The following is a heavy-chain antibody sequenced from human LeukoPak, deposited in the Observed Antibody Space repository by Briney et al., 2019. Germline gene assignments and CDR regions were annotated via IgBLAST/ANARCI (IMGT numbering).Heavy chain of an antibody. Sequence: GGSLRLSCAASGFTLSSYAMSWVRQAPGKGLEWVSAISDSGNTYHADSVKGRLTISRDSSKNTLFLQMNRLRPEDAAVYYCAKAPVTTCRGAYCYPFDYWGQGTLVTASS. CDR2: ISDSGNT. CDR1: GFTLSSYA. J-gene: IGHJ4*02. CDR3: AKAPVTTCRGAYCYPFDY. D-gene: IGHD2-21*01. V-gene: IGHV3-23*01.